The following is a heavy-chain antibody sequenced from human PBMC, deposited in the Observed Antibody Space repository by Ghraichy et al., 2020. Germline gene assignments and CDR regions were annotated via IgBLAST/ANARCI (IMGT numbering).Heavy chain of an antibody. J-gene: IGHJ6*03. CDR2: ISGSGGST. CDR3: AKAPDYGDYYYYMNV. CDR1: GFTFSSYA. V-gene: IGHV3-23*01. D-gene: IGHD4-17*01. Sequence: GESLNISCAASGFTFSSYAMSWVRQAPGKGLEWVSAISGSGGSTYYADSVKGRFTISRDNSKNTLYLQMNSLRAEDTAVYYCAKAPDYGDYYYYMNVWGKGTTVTVSS.